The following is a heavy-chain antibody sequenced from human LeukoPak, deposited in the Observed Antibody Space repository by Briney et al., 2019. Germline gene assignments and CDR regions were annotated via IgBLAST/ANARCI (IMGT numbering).Heavy chain of an antibody. CDR3: ARQYYYDSSGYYWSPYFDY. D-gene: IGHD3-22*01. Sequence: ASVKVSCKASGYTFTSYAMNWVRQAPGQGLEWMGWINTNTGNPTYAQGFTGRFVFSLDTSVSTAYLQISSLKASDTAMYYCARQYYYDSSGYYWSPYFDYWGQGTLVTVSS. CDR1: GYTFTSYA. CDR2: INTNTGNP. J-gene: IGHJ4*02. V-gene: IGHV7-4-1*02.